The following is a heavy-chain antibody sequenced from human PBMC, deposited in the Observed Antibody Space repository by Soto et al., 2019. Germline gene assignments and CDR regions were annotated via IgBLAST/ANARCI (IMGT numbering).Heavy chain of an antibody. D-gene: IGHD2-15*01. CDR3: ARGIGGYCSGGSCYLGDNWFDP. Sequence: ASVKVSCKASGYTFTSYYMHWVRQAPGQGLEWMGIINPSGGSTSYAQKFQGRVTMTRDTSTSTVYMQLRSLRSEDAAVHYCARGIGGYCSGGSCYLGDNWFDPWGQGTLVTVSS. V-gene: IGHV1-46*01. CDR1: GYTFTSYY. CDR2: INPSGGST. J-gene: IGHJ5*02.